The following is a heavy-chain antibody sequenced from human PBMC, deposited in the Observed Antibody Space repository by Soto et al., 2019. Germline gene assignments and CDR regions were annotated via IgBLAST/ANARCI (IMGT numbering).Heavy chain of an antibody. Sequence: EVQLLESGGGLVQPGGSLTLSCAASGFTFSSYGMTWVRQAPGKGLEWFSFSSATGSGRYYADSVKGRFTISRDNSKNTLYLQMSSLRADDTAVYYCAKDRRAGGNYGFYSDFWGQGALVIVSS. CDR3: AKDRRAGGNYGFYSDF. J-gene: IGHJ4*02. D-gene: IGHD1-7*01. V-gene: IGHV3-23*01. CDR1: GFTFSSYG. CDR2: SSATGSGR.